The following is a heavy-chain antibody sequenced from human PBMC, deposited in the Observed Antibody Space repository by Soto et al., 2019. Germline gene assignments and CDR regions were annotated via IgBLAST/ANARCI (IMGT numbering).Heavy chain of an antibody. CDR1: GGTFSSYT. CDR2: IIPILGIA. Sequence: QVQLVQSGAEVKKPGSSVKVSCKASGGTFSSYTISWVRQAPGQGLEWMGRIIPILGIANYAQKFQGRVTLXAXTSPSTASMELSSLTSEETAVYYCAGDDAWDWYFALWGRRTLVTVSS. CDR3: AGDDAWDWYFAL. V-gene: IGHV1-69*08. J-gene: IGHJ2*01. D-gene: IGHD1-26*01.